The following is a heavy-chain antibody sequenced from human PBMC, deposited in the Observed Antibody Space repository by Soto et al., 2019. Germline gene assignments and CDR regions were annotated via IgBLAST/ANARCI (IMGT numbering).Heavy chain of an antibody. CDR2: IYYSGST. Sequence: QLQLQESGPGLVKPSETLSLTCTVSGGSIRSSSYYWGWIRQPPGKGLEWIGSIYYSGSTYYNPSLKSRVTISVDTSKNQFSLKLSSVTAADTAVYYCARLTVDFWSGYSPRAFDYWGQGTLVTVSS. J-gene: IGHJ4*02. V-gene: IGHV4-39*01. D-gene: IGHD3-3*01. CDR1: GGSIRSSSYY. CDR3: ARLTVDFWSGYSPRAFDY.